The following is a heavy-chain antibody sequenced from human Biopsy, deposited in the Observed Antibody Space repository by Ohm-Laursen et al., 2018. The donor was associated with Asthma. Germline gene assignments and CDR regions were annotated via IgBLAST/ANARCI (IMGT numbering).Heavy chain of an antibody. CDR2: IMTVFGTT. V-gene: IGHV1-69*13. D-gene: IGHD6-19*01. CDR1: GGTFSNFA. J-gene: IGHJ6*02. CDR3: ARCQVGYSSGWSLLLKKIYYSGMDV. Sequence: SVKVSCQAPGGTFSNFAISWVRQAPGQGLEWLGGIMTVFGTTKFAQKLQGRVTITADETTSTAYMEVTSLRSEDTAIYYCARCQVGYSSGWSLLLKKIYYSGMDVWGQGTAVTVSS.